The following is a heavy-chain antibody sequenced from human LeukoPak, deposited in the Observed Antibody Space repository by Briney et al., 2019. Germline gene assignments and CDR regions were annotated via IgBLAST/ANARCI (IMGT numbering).Heavy chain of an antibody. Sequence: ASVKVSCKASGYTFTSYGISWVRQAPGQGIEWMGWISAYNGNTNYAQKLQGRVTMTTDTSTSTAYMELRSLRSDDTAVYYCARIVVVPAAIPDYYYYYYMDVWGKGTTVTVSS. V-gene: IGHV1-18*01. D-gene: IGHD2-2*01. J-gene: IGHJ6*03. CDR2: ISAYNGNT. CDR1: GYTFTSYG. CDR3: ARIVVVPAAIPDYYYYYYMDV.